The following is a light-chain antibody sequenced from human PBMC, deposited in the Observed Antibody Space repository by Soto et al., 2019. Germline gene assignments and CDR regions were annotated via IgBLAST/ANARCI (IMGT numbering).Light chain of an antibody. CDR1: VSDVGTFGP. Sequence: QSALTQPASVSGSPGQSITISCTGSVSDVGTFGPVSWYQQHPGQVPKPIIYEGNRRPSGVSGRFSGSKSGNTASLTISGLQAEDEADYYCCSYVGARTYVFGSGTKVTVL. J-gene: IGLJ1*01. V-gene: IGLV2-23*01. CDR2: EGN. CDR3: CSYVGARTYV.